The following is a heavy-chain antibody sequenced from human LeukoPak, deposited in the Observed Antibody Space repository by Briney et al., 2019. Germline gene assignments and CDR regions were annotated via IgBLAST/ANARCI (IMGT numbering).Heavy chain of an antibody. CDR1: VFTFYHQY. CDR3: LIPSGLEIGWAC. V-gene: IGHV3-72*01. Sequence: GVPLTLFCAASVFTFYHQYMVWVPQARGKGVVGVIHSKNKANSYTTIFRASVNGRFDISRDEFNISLYLQMNSLKTEYTAVYYCLIPSGLEIGWACWGQGTLVTVPS. D-gene: IGHD1-1*01. J-gene: IGHJ4*02. CDR2: SKNKANSYTT.